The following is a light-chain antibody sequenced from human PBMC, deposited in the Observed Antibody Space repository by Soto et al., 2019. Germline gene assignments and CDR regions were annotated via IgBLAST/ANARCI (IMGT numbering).Light chain of an antibody. Sequence: DIQMTQSPSTLSASVGDRVTITCRASQSMSSGLAWYQKKPGKAPKLLIYDASTLESGVPSRFSGSGSGTEFTLTISSLQHEDIATYCCQHYSTVWSFGQGTKVEIK. CDR3: QHYSTVWS. V-gene: IGKV1-5*01. CDR1: QSMSSG. J-gene: IGKJ1*01. CDR2: DAS.